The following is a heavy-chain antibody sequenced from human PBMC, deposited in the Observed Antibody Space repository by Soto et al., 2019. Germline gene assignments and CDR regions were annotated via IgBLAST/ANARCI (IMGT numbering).Heavy chain of an antibody. CDR3: ARVGRRFRLTGTLSRSDYYYGMDV. D-gene: IGHD1-7*01. V-gene: IGHV3-23*01. CDR2: VSGSGGST. J-gene: IGHJ6*02. CDR1: GFTFDNYG. Sequence: GGSLRLSCAASGFTFDNYGMSWVRQAPGKGLEWVSTVSGSGGSTYYAASVKGRFTISREYSKNTLYLQMNSLRAEDTAVYYCARVGRRFRLTGTLSRSDYYYGMDVWGQGTTVTVSS.